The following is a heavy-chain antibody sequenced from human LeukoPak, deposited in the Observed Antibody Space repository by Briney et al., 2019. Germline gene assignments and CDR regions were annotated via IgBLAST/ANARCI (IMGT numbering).Heavy chain of an antibody. CDR1: GGSISSGSYY. Sequence: SETLSLTCTVSGGSISSGSYYWSWIRQPAGKGLEWIGRIYTSGSTNYNPSLKSRVTISVDTSKNQFSLKLSSVTAADTAVYYCARADSPKYDSSGYYYYYYYYMDVWGKGTTVTVSS. D-gene: IGHD3-22*01. CDR3: ARADSPKYDSSGYYYYYYYYMDV. CDR2: IYTSGST. J-gene: IGHJ6*03. V-gene: IGHV4-61*02.